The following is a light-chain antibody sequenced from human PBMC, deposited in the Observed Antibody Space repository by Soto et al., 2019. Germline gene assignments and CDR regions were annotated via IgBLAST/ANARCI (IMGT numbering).Light chain of an antibody. CDR2: EVS. V-gene: IGLV2-14*01. CDR1: TSDVGGYNY. CDR3: SSYTSSSTRV. Sequence: QSALTQPASVSGSRGQSITISCTGTTSDVGGYNYVSWYQQHPGKAPKLMIYEVSNRPSGVSNRFSGSKSGNTASLTISGLQAEDEADYYCSSYTSSSTRVFGGGTKVTVL. J-gene: IGLJ2*01.